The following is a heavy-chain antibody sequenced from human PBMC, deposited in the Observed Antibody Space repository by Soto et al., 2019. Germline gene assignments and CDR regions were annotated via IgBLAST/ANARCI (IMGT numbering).Heavy chain of an antibody. CDR1: GYTFTSYG. CDR2: INIYGGDA. V-gene: IGHV1-18*01. Sequence: QVRLEQSGPEVKKTGASVKVSCKASGYTFTSYGISWVRQAPGQGLEWMGWINIYGGDANYAQTFQHRVTMTRETSTNTVYMEMRPLRSDDTAVYYCARALYYYDNSGLAYWGQGTLVTVSS. CDR3: ARALYYYDNSGLAY. J-gene: IGHJ4*02. D-gene: IGHD3-22*01.